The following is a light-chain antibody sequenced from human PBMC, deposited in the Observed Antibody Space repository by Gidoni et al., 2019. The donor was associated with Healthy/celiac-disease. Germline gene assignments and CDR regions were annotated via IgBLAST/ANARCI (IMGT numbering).Light chain of an antibody. Sequence: QSALTQPASVSGSPGQSITISCTGPSSDVGSYNLVSWYQQHPGKAPKLMIYDVSKRPSGVSNRFSGSKSGNTASLTISGLQAEDEADYYCCSYAGSSTFEGVFGGGTKLTVL. J-gene: IGLJ3*02. CDR1: SSDVGSYNL. CDR3: CSYAGSSTFEGV. CDR2: DVS. V-gene: IGLV2-23*02.